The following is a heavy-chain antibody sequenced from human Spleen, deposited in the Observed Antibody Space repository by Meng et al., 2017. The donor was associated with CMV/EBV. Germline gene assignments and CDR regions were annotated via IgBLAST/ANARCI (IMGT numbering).Heavy chain of an antibody. CDR1: GFTFSSYW. J-gene: IGHJ4*02. CDR2: IKQDGSEK. D-gene: IGHD3-3*01. CDR3: ARASITIFGVVKVYFDY. V-gene: IGHV3-7*01. Sequence: ETLSLTCAASGFTFSSYWMSWVRQAPGKGLEWVANIKQDGSEKYYVDSVKGRFTISRDNAKNSLYLQMNSLRAEDTAVYYCARASITIFGVVKVYFDYWGQGTLVTVSS.